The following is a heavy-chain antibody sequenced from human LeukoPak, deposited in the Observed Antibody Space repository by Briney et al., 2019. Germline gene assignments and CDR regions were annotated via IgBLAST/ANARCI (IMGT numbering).Heavy chain of an antibody. Sequence: ASVKVSCKASGYTFTGYYMHWVRQAPGQGLEWMGWINPNSGGTNYAQKFQGRVTMTRDTSISTAYMELSRLRSDDTAVYYCARDPVGAPSNWFDPWGQGTLVTVPS. V-gene: IGHV1-2*02. CDR1: GYTFTGYY. D-gene: IGHD1-26*01. CDR2: INPNSGGT. CDR3: ARDPVGAPSNWFDP. J-gene: IGHJ5*02.